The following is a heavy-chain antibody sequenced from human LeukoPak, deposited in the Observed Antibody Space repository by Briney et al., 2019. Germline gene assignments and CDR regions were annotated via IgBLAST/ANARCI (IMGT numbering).Heavy chain of an antibody. D-gene: IGHD3-22*01. CDR1: GDSINIGGYY. CDR3: ARDHYDSRGDFVVEY. CDR2: IHSGGNA. V-gene: IGHV4-31*03. Sequence: SETLTLTCSISGDSINIGGYYWNWIRQPPGKGLEWLVYIHSGGNAYFNPSVEGRSSISLDKSQNQFFLRLTSVTAADTAVYFCARDHYDSRGDFVVEYWGQGTQVTVSS. J-gene: IGHJ4*02.